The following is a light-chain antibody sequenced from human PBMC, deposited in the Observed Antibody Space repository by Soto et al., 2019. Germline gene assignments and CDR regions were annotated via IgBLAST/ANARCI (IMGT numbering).Light chain of an antibody. Sequence: DIQMTQSPSSLSASVGDRVTITCRASQSISSYLNWYQQKPGKAPKPLIYAASSLQSGVPSRFSGSGSGTDFTLTISSLQPEDFATYYCQQSYSTPRWTFGQGPKVDIK. V-gene: IGKV1-39*01. CDR3: QQSYSTPRWT. CDR1: QSISSY. J-gene: IGKJ1*01. CDR2: AAS.